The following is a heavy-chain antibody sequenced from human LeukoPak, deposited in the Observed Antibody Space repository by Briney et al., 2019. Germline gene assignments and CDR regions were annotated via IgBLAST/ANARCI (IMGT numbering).Heavy chain of an antibody. CDR3: ARVTTTVTDYYYYGMDV. V-gene: IGHV4-31*03. Sequence: SETLSLTCSVSGDSMSGYYWSWIRQHPGKGLEWIGYIYYSGSTYYNPSLKSRVTISVDTSKNQFSLKLSSVTAADTAVYYCARVTTTVTDYYYYGMDVWGQGTTVTVSS. CDR2: IYYSGST. J-gene: IGHJ6*02. D-gene: IGHD4-17*01. CDR1: GDSMSGYY.